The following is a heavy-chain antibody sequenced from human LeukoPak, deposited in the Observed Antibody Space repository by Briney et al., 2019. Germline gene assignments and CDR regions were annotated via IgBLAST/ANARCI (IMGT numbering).Heavy chain of an antibody. Sequence: ASVKVSCKASGYTFTSYYMHWVRQAPGQGLEWMGIINPSGGSTSYAQKFRGRVTMTRDMSTSTVYMELSSLRSEDTAVYYCARDPVIVVVPAARVGMDVWGKGTTVTVSS. V-gene: IGHV1-46*01. J-gene: IGHJ6*03. CDR2: INPSGGST. D-gene: IGHD2-2*01. CDR3: ARDPVIVVVPAARVGMDV. CDR1: GYTFTSYY.